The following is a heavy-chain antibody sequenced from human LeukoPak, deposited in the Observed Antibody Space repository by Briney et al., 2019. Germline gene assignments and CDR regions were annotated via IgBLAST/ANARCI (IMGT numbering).Heavy chain of an antibody. Sequence: GASVKVSCKASGYTFTGYYMHWVRQAPGQGLEWMGWINPNSGGTNYAQKFQGRVTMTRGTSISTAYMELNRLRSDDTAVYYCARDVQQLANYYYYGLDVWGQGTTVTVSS. D-gene: IGHD6-13*01. J-gene: IGHJ6*02. V-gene: IGHV1-2*02. CDR3: ARDVQQLANYYYYGLDV. CDR2: INPNSGGT. CDR1: GYTFTGYY.